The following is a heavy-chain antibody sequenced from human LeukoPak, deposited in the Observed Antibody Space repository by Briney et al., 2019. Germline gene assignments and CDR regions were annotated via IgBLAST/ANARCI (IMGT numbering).Heavy chain of an antibody. Sequence: PGGSLRLSCAASGFTFSSYWMHWVRPAPGKGLVWVSRINRDGDGTIYPDSVKGRFTISRDNAKNTLYLQMNSLRAEDTAVDYCARDTWNHFDFWGQGTLVTVSS. J-gene: IGHJ4*02. CDR3: ARDTWNHFDF. V-gene: IGHV3-74*01. CDR2: INRDGDGT. CDR1: GFTFSSYW. D-gene: IGHD1-1*01.